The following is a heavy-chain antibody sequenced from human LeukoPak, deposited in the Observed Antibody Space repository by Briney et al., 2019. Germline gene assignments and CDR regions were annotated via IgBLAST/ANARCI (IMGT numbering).Heavy chain of an antibody. V-gene: IGHV3-23*01. CDR1: GFTFSSYG. Sequence: GGSLRLSCAASGFTFSSYGMHWVRQAPGKGLEWVSGISGSGGSIYVADSVKGRFTTSRDSSKNTLYLQMNSLRVDDTAVYYCAKDRPTVYSSSWLHFLDSWGQGTLVTVSS. J-gene: IGHJ4*02. CDR3: AKDRPTVYSSSWLHFLDS. D-gene: IGHD6-13*01. CDR2: ISGSGGSI.